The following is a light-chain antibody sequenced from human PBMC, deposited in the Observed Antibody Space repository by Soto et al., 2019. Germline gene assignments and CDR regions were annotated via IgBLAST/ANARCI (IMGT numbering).Light chain of an antibody. Sequence: DIQMTQSPATLSASVGDRFTITFRASQSVRSWLAWYQQKPGTAPKLLIFDASRLESGVPSRFSGSASGTEFTLTISSLQPDDFATYYCQQYDNYPLTFGGGTKVDIK. J-gene: IGKJ4*01. V-gene: IGKV1-5*01. CDR3: QQYDNYPLT. CDR2: DAS. CDR1: QSVRSW.